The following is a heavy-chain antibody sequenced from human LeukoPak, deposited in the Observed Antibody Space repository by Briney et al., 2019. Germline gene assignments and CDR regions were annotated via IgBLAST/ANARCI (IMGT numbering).Heavy chain of an antibody. CDR3: ARSHYYYMDV. V-gene: IGHV4-4*09. J-gene: IGHJ6*03. CDR1: GGSISSYY. Sequence: PSETLSLTCTVSGGSISSYYWSWIRQPPGKRLEWIGYIYTSGSTNYNPSLKSRVTISVDTSKNQFSLKLSSVTAADTAVYYCARSHYYYMDVWGKGTTVTVSS. CDR2: IYTSGST.